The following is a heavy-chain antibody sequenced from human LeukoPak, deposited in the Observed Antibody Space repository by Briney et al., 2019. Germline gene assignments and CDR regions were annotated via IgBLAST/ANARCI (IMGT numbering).Heavy chain of an antibody. Sequence: SETLSLTCAVYGGSFSGYYWSWIRQPPGKGLEWIGEINHSGSTNYNPSLKSRVTRSGDTSKNQFSLKLSSVTGADTAVYYCARVAATRYYYYYYGMDVWGQGTTVTVSS. V-gene: IGHV4-34*01. CDR2: INHSGST. CDR1: GGSFSGYY. CDR3: ARVAATRYYYYYYGMDV. D-gene: IGHD2-15*01. J-gene: IGHJ6*02.